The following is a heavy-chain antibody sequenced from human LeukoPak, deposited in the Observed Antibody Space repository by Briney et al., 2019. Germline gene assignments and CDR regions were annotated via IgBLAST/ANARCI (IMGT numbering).Heavy chain of an antibody. V-gene: IGHV4-38-2*02. J-gene: IGHJ4*02. D-gene: IGHD1-26*01. CDR2: IYDSGST. Sequence: SETLSLTCSVSTYSISSAYYWGWIRQPPGKWLEWIGNIYDSGSTYYNASLQSRVTISIDTSKNQFSLRLSSVTAADTAMYYCAKSGGYGLIDYWGQGTLVTVSS. CDR1: TYSISSAYY. CDR3: AKSGGYGLIDY.